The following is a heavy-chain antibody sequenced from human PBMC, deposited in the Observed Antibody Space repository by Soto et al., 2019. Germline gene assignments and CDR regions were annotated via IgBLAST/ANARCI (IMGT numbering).Heavy chain of an antibody. Sequence: QLQLQESGPGLVKPSETLSLTCTVSGGSISSSSYYWGWIRQPPGKGLEWIGSIYYSGSTYYNPSLKSRVTISVDTSKNQFSRKRSSVTAADTAVYYCARLRSGSYYTPEYFQHWGQGTLVTVSS. J-gene: IGHJ1*01. CDR2: IYYSGST. CDR3: ARLRSGSYYTPEYFQH. CDR1: GGSISSSSYY. V-gene: IGHV4-39*01. D-gene: IGHD1-26*01.